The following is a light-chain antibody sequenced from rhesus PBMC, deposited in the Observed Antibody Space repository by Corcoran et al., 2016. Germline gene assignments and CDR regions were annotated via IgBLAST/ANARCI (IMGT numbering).Light chain of an antibody. CDR1: QGINTY. Sequence: DAQLTQSPSSLSASLGDRVTITCTASQGINTYLHWYQQKPGKSPKRRISGASSLESGVPSRFSGNGSGTEFTLTISSLQAEDFATYYCLHYNDKPLNFGEETKVEIK. V-gene: IGKV1-43*03. J-gene: IGKJ4*01. CDR2: GAS. CDR3: LHYNDKPLN.